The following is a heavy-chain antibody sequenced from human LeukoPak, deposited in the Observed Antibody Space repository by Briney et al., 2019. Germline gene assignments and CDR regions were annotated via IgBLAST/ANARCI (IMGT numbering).Heavy chain of an antibody. J-gene: IGHJ4*02. CDR3: AREPLTYYFDC. CDR1: GGSFSGYY. D-gene: IGHD1-14*01. Sequence: TSETLSLTCAVYGGSFSGYYWSWIRQPPGKGLEWIGEINHSGSTNYNPSLKSRVTISVDTSKNQFSLKLSSVTAADTAVYYCAREPLTYYFDCWGQGTLVAVSS. V-gene: IGHV4-34*01. CDR2: INHSGST.